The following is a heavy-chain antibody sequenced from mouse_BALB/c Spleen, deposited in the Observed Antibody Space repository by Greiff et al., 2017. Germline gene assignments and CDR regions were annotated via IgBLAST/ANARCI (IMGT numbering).Heavy chain of an antibody. D-gene: IGHD2-14*01. CDR1: GYTFSSYW. CDR2: ILPGSGST. V-gene: IGHV1-9*01. J-gene: IGHJ2*01. Sequence: QVQLQQSGAELMKPGASVKISCKATGYTFSSYWIEWVKQRPGHGLEWIGEILPGSGSTNYNEKFKGKATFTADTSSNTAYMQLSSLTSEDSAVYYCARHYRYERKGTSYFDYWGQGTTLTVSS. CDR3: ARHYRYERKGTSYFDY.